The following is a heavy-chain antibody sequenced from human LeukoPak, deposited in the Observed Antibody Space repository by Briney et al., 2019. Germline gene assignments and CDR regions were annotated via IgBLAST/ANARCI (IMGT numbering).Heavy chain of an antibody. D-gene: IGHD3-22*01. Sequence: PGGALRLSCTVSGFTFSDYAVSWVRQAPGKGLGWVSAITGSCGNTYYADSGKGRVTISKDNSKNTVYRQIISLITEDAAVYYCATRGNYDASALRAPFDYWGEGTPVTVSS. CDR3: ATRGNYDASALRAPFDY. CDR1: GFTFSDYA. J-gene: IGHJ4*02. V-gene: IGHV3-23*01. CDR2: ITGSCGNT.